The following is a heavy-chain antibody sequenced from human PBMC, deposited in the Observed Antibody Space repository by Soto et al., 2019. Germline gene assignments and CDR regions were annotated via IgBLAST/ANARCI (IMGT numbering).Heavy chain of an antibody. J-gene: IGHJ6*02. CDR3: ARGAAAGVDYGMDV. CDR1: GGSISTYY. CDR2: IYRSGGT. Sequence: QVRLRESGPGLVRPSETLSLTCSVSGGSISTYYWSWIRQPAGKGLEWIGRIYRSGGTNFNPSLMSRVGMSVDTSKNQFSLKLSSVVAADTAVYYCARGAAAGVDYGMDVWGQGTTVTVS. D-gene: IGHD6-13*01. V-gene: IGHV4-4*07.